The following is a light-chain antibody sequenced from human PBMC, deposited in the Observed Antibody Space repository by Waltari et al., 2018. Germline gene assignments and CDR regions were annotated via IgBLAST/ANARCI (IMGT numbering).Light chain of an antibody. CDR3: QKYGTLPAT. CDR1: QSVSRT. Sequence: EIVLTQSPGTLSLSPGERATLSCRASQSVSRTLTWYQQKPGQAPRLLIYDASSRATGIPDRFRGRGSGTDFSLTIRRREPEDFAVYYCQKYGTLPATFGQGTKVESK. J-gene: IGKJ1*01. V-gene: IGKV3-20*01. CDR2: DAS.